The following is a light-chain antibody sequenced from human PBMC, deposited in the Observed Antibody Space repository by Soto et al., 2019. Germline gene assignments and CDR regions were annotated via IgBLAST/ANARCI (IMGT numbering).Light chain of an antibody. CDR2: DAS. V-gene: IGKV1-33*01. CDR3: QHYDHLPIN. Sequence: DIQMTQSPSSLSASVGDRVTITCQASQDITNYLNWYQQKPGKAPRLLLYDASSLETGVPSRFSGSGSGTDFTFTISSXQPEDIATYYCQHYDHLPINFGQGTRLETK. CDR1: QDITNY. J-gene: IGKJ5*01.